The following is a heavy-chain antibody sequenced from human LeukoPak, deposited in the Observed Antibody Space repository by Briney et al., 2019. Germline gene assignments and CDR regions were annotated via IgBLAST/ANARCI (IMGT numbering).Heavy chain of an antibody. Sequence: GGSLRLSCAASGFTFRSYSMNWVRQAPGKGLEWVSSITSSSYIYYADSVKGRFTISRDNAKNSLYLQMSNLRAEDTAVYFCARGGGLDVWGQGATVTVSS. CDR2: ITSSSYI. CDR1: GFTFRSYS. CDR3: ARGGGLDV. V-gene: IGHV3-21*04. J-gene: IGHJ6*02. D-gene: IGHD3-16*01.